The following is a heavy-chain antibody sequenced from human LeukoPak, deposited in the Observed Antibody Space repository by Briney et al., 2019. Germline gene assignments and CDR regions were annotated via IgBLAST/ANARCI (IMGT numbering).Heavy chain of an antibody. J-gene: IGHJ2*01. V-gene: IGHV6-1*01. Sequence: PSQTLSLTCAISGDSVSSNSAAWNWIRQSPSRGLEWLGRTYYRSKWYNDYAVSVKSRITINPDTSKNQFSLQLNSVTPEDTAVYYCARARPTGYCSGGSCFFRYFDLWGRGTLVTVPS. CDR2: TYYRSKWYN. CDR1: GDSVSSNSAA. CDR3: ARARPTGYCSGGSCFFRYFDL. D-gene: IGHD2-15*01.